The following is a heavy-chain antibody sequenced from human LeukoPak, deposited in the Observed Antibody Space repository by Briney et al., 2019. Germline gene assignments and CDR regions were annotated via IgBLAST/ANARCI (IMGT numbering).Heavy chain of an antibody. V-gene: IGHV4-61*08. D-gene: IGHD3-16*02. CDR2: IYYGGNT. Sequence: SETLSLTCGVSGGSFNSDDYYWNWIRQPPGRGLEWIGYIYYGGNTNYNPSLRSRVTISMDTSKNQFSLKVNSVTAADTAVYFCASGPRNYCYSGSYRYWGQGTLVTVSS. CDR3: ASGPRNYCYSGSYRY. J-gene: IGHJ4*02. CDR1: GGSFNSDDYY.